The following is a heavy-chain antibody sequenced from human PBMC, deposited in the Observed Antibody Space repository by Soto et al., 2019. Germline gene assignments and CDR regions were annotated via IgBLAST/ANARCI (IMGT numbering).Heavy chain of an antibody. CDR1: GGSFSGYY. D-gene: IGHD6-19*01. CDR3: AGASGSSSRWGNYYCYINV. CDR2: IKHSGVS. J-gene: IGHJ6*03. Sequence: QVQLQQWGAGLLKPSETLSLTCAVYGGSFSGYYWTWMRQPPGTGQEWVGEIKHSGVSNYNPTTTYRPPINRGASIAMATTKHQSSLMVGSVTAADAAVYFCAGASGSSSRWGNYYCYINVWGKGTTVTVSS. V-gene: IGHV4-34*01.